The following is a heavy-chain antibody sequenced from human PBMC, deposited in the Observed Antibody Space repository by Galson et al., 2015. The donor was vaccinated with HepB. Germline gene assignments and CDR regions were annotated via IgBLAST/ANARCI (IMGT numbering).Heavy chain of an antibody. CDR3: ARGGSYSHYYNHGMDV. J-gene: IGHJ6*02. D-gene: IGHD3-10*01. Sequence: QSGAEVKKPGESLQISCEASGYRFTSYWIGWVRQMPGKGLEWMGIIYPGDSDTRYSPSFEGRVTISADKSIRTAYLQWSSLKASDTAMYFCARGGSYSHYYNHGMDVWGQGTRVTVSS. V-gene: IGHV5-51*01. CDR1: GYRFTSYW. CDR2: IYPGDSDT.